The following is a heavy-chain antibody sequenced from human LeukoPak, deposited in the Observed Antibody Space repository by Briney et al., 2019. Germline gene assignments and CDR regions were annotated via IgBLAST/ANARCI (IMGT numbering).Heavy chain of an antibody. Sequence: GGSLRLSCAASGFTFSSYAMSWVRQAPGKGLEWVSAISGSGGSTYYADSVKGRFTISRDNSKNTLYLQMNSLRDEDTAVYYCARYQYSSGRIFDYWGQGTLVTVSS. CDR3: ARYQYSSGRIFDY. CDR1: GFTFSSYA. J-gene: IGHJ4*02. CDR2: ISGSGGST. D-gene: IGHD6-19*01. V-gene: IGHV3-23*01.